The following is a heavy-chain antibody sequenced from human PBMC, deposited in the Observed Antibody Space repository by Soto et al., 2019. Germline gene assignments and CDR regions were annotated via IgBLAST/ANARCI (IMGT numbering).Heavy chain of an antibody. J-gene: IGHJ6*02. CDR1: GGSFSNFI. CDR3: ARNGTYGTSLSHYTGMDV. Sequence: QVQLVQSGAEVKEPGSSVRVSCKASGGSFSNFIMNWVRQTPGQGLEWMGGIGPMLGTPTYAEKFKGRVTISATGSTIKAYMESTSLRSEDTAIYYCARNGTYGTSLSHYTGMDVWGQGTTVTVS. D-gene: IGHD1-1*01. V-gene: IGHV1-69*16. CDR2: IGPMLGTP.